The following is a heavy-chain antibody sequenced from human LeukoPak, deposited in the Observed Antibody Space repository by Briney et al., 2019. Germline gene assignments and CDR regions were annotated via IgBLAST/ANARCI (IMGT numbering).Heavy chain of an antibody. CDR1: GFTVSYNY. Sequence: GGSLRLSCAASGFTVSYNYMSWVRQAPGKGLEWVSVIYSGGNTYYADSVKGRFTISRDNSKNTLYLQMNSLRAEDTAVYYCASSTYGSGSYSPLAYWGQGTLVTVSS. D-gene: IGHD3-10*01. CDR2: IYSGGNT. J-gene: IGHJ4*02. V-gene: IGHV3-66*01. CDR3: ASSTYGSGSYSPLAY.